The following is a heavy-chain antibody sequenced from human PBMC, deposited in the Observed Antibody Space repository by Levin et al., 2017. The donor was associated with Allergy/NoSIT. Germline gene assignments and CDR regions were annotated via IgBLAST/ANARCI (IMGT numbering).Heavy chain of an antibody. CDR2: ISSSSSYI. Sequence: GGSLRLSCAASGFTFSSYSMNWVRQAPGKGLEWVSSISSSSSYIYYADSVKGRFTISRDNAKNSLYLQMNSLRAEDTAVYYCARGGGEQRDYFDYWGQGTLVTVSS. CDR1: GFTFSSYS. V-gene: IGHV3-21*01. D-gene: IGHD6-25*01. J-gene: IGHJ4*02. CDR3: ARGGGEQRDYFDY.